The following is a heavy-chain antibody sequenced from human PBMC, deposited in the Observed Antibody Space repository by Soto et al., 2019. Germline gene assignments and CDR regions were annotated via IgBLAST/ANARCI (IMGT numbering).Heavy chain of an antibody. J-gene: IGHJ6*02. D-gene: IGHD6-13*01. V-gene: IGHV4-61*01. CDR2: IHYSGST. CDR3: ARRPHSSNLGYYYAMDV. CDR1: GGSVNIGTYY. Sequence: PSETLSLTCTVPGGSVNIGTYYWSWIRQPPGKGLEWIGFIHYSGSTYYNPSLKSRVTMSVDTSKNQFSLKLTSVTAADTAVYYCARRPHSSNLGYYYAMDVWGRGTPVTVSS.